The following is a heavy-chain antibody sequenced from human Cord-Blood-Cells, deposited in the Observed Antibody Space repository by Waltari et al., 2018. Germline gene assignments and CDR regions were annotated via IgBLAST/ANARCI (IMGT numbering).Heavy chain of an antibody. CDR1: GFTVSSNY. CDR3: ARGYGGFDY. D-gene: IGHD1-1*01. Sequence: EVQLVETGGGLIQPGGSLRLSCAASGFTVSSNYMGWVRQAPGKGLGWVSVIYSGGRTYSEYAVKGLFTISRVNTKNTLYLQMNSLRAEDTAVYYCARGYGGFDYWGQGTLVTVSS. J-gene: IGHJ4*02. CDR2: IYSGGRT. V-gene: IGHV3-53*02.